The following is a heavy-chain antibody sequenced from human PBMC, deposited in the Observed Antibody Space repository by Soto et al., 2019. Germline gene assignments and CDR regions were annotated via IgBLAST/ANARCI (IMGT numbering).Heavy chain of an antibody. CDR2: ISGSGGST. V-gene: IGHV3-23*01. CDR1: GVTFSSYA. D-gene: IGHD2-21*01. Sequence: GGSLRLSCAASGVTFSSYAMSWVRQAPGKGLEWVSAISGSGGSTYYADSVKGRFTISRDNSKNTLYLQMNSLRAEDTAVYYCAKDRTYCGGDCYSRGDAFDIWGQGTMVTVSS. J-gene: IGHJ3*02. CDR3: AKDRTYCGGDCYSRGDAFDI.